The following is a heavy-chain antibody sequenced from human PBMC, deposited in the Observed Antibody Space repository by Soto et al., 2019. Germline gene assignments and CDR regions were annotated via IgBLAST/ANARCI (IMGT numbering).Heavy chain of an antibody. D-gene: IGHD3-22*01. CDR1: GFTFSSYS. Sequence: GGSLRLSCAASGFTFSSYSMNWVRQAPGKGLEWVSYISSSSSTIYYADSVKGRFTISRDNAKNSLYLQMNSLRDEDTAVYYCAREVKYYDSVAMDVWGQGTTVTVSS. J-gene: IGHJ6*02. CDR3: AREVKYYDSVAMDV. V-gene: IGHV3-48*02. CDR2: ISSSSSTI.